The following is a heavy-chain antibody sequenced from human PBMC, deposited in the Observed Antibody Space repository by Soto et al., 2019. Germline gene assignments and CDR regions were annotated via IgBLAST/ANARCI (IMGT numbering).Heavy chain of an antibody. D-gene: IGHD3-22*01. V-gene: IGHV4-30-2*01. CDR2: IYHSGST. CDR1: GGSISSGGYS. CDR3: ARDERDYDSSGYYYWFDP. Sequence: PSETLSLTCAVSGGSISSGGYSWSWIRQPPGKGLEWIGYIYHSGSTYYNPSLKSRVTISVDRSKNQFSLKLSSVTAADTAVYYCARDERDYDSSGYYYWFDPWGQGTLVTVSP. J-gene: IGHJ5*02.